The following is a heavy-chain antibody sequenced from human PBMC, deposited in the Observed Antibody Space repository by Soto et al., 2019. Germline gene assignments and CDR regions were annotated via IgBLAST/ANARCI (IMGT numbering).Heavy chain of an antibody. CDR3: ARSIVVVTALDY. J-gene: IGHJ4*02. Sequence: QVQLVQSGAEVKKPGASVKVSCKASGYTFTSYAMHWVRQAPGQSLEWMGWINAGNGNTKYSQKFQGRVTITRDTSASTTYMELSSLRSEDTAVYYCARSIVVVTALDYWGQGTLVTVSS. V-gene: IGHV1-3*01. CDR1: GYTFTSYA. CDR2: INAGNGNT. D-gene: IGHD2-21*02.